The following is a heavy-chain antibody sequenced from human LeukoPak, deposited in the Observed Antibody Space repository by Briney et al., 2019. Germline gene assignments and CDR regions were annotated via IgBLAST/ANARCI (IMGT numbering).Heavy chain of an antibody. D-gene: IGHD1-26*01. CDR1: GGSISSSSYY. CDR3: ARRASFAVGATSRLYLVDAFDI. V-gene: IGHV4-39*01. J-gene: IGHJ3*02. Sequence: SETLSLTCTVSGGSISSSSYYWGWIRQPPGKGLEWIGSNYYSGSTYYNPSLKSRVTISVDTSKNQFSLKLSSVTAADTAVYYCARRASFAVGATSRLYLVDAFDIWGQGTMVTVSS. CDR2: NYYSGST.